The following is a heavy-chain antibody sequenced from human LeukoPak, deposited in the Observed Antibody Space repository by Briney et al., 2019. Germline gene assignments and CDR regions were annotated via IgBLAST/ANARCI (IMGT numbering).Heavy chain of an antibody. V-gene: IGHV4-38-2*02. CDR1: GYSISSGYY. J-gene: IGHJ4*02. D-gene: IGHD3-3*01. CDR3: ARYDFNKYFDY. CDR2: IYHSGNT. Sequence: PSETLSLTCIVSGYSISSGYYWAWIRQPPGKGLEWIGTIYHSGNTYYNPSLKSRVTMSVDTSKNQFSLKLTSVTAADTAVYYCARYDFNKYFDYWGQGILVTVSS.